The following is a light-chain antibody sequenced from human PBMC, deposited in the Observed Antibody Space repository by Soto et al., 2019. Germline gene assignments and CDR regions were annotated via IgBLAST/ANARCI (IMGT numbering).Light chain of an antibody. CDR1: RSISSTY. V-gene: IGKV3-20*01. Sequence: EIVLTQSPGTLSLSPGERATLSCRASRSISSTYLAWYQQKPGQAPRLLIYGASSRATGIPDRFSGSESGKDFNLTISRLETEDFAVYYCQQCGGSPSYTFGQGTKLEIK. CDR2: GAS. J-gene: IGKJ2*01. CDR3: QQCGGSPSYT.